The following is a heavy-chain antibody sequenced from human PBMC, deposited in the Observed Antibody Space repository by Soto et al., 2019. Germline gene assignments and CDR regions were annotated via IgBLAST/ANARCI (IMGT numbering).Heavy chain of an antibody. CDR3: ARGLVLPAGIRYYYYGMDV. D-gene: IGHD2-2*01. CDR2: IIPIFNTA. J-gene: IGHJ6*01. CDR1: GGTFSNYA. V-gene: IGHV1-69*06. Sequence: SVEVSCKASGGTFSNYAISWVRQAPGQGLEWMGGIIPIFNTANYAQKFQGRVTITADKSTSTAYMELSSLRSEDTDVYYCARGLVLPAGIRYYYYGMDVWGQGSRMTV.